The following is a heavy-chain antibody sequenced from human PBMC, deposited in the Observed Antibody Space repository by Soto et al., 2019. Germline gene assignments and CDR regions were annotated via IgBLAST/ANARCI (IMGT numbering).Heavy chain of an antibody. D-gene: IGHD1-7*01. V-gene: IGHV4-34*01. J-gene: IGHJ4*02. CDR3: ARDKTTGLFDY. CDR2: INHSGST. Sequence: PSETLSLTCAVYGGSFIGYYWTWILQPPGTGLEWIGEINHSGSTNYNPSLKSRVTISVDTSKNQFSLKLTSVTAADTAVYYCARDKTTGLFDYWGQGTLVTVS. CDR1: GGSFIGYY.